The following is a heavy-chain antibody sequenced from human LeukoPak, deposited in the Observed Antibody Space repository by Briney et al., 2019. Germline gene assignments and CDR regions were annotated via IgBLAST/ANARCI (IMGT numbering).Heavy chain of an antibody. CDR1: GGSISSYY. CDR3: ARDGDYYDSSGYSWFDP. V-gene: IGHV4-59*01. CDR2: IYYSGST. Sequence: SETLSLTCTVSGGSISSYYWSWIRQPPGKGLEWTGYIYYSGSTNYNPSLKSRVTVSVDTSKNQFSLKLSSVTAADTAVYYCARDGDYYDSSGYSWFDPWGQGTLVTVSS. D-gene: IGHD3-22*01. J-gene: IGHJ5*02.